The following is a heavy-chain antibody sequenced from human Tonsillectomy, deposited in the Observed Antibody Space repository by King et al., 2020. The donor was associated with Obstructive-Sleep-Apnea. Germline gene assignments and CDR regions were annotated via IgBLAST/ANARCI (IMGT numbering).Heavy chain of an antibody. D-gene: IGHD2-15*01. Sequence: VQLVESGGGVVQPGRSLRLSCAASGFTINAHSMHWVRQAPGKGLEWVAVISFDGTYTYYADSVKGRFTISRDNSKNTLYLQVNSLRTEDTARYYCATIKDVHYSLFQSLDVWGQGATVTVSS. J-gene: IGHJ6*02. CDR2: ISFDGTYT. V-gene: IGHV3-30*04. CDR3: ATIKDVHYSLFQSLDV. CDR1: GFTINAHS.